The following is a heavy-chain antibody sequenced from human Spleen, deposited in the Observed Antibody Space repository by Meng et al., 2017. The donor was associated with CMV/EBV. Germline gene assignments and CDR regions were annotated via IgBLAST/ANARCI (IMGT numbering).Heavy chain of an antibody. CDR1: GFTFSSYW. J-gene: IGHJ6*02. Sequence: GESLKISCATSGFTFSSYWRSWVRQAPGKGLEWVANIKQDGSENYYVDAVKGRFTISRDNAQNSLYLQMNSLRAEDTAVYYCARDAKDPYDSSGYSSWWVSYYYGMDVWGQGTTVTVSS. D-gene: IGHD3-22*01. CDR3: ARDAKDPYDSSGYSSWWVSYYYGMDV. CDR2: IKQDGSEN. V-gene: IGHV3-7*01.